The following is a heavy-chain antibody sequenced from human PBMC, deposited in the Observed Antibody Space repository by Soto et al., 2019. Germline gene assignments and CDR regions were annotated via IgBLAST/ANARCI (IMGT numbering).Heavy chain of an antibody. Sequence: PGGSLRLSCAASGFTFSSYAISWVRQAPGKGLEWVSAISGSGGSTYYADSVKGRFTISRDNSKNTLYLQMNSLRAEDTAVYYCAKFRRLRGHFDYWGQGTLVTVSS. V-gene: IGHV3-23*01. CDR1: GFTFSSYA. CDR3: AKFRRLRGHFDY. CDR2: ISGSGGST. J-gene: IGHJ4*02. D-gene: IGHD5-12*01.